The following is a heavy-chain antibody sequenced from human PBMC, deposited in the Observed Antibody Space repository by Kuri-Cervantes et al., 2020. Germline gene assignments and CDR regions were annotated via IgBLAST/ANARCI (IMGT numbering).Heavy chain of an antibody. J-gene: IGHJ6*02. V-gene: IGHV3-33*06. CDR2: IWYDGSNK. CDR3: AKTARLFGWRYYYGMDV. D-gene: IGHD6-6*01. Sequence: GESLKISCAASGFTFSSYGMHWVRQVPGKGLEWVAVIWYDGSNKYYADSVKGRFTISRDNSKNTLYLQMNSLRAEDTAVYYCAKTARLFGWRYYYGMDVWGQGTTVTVSS. CDR1: GFTFSSYG.